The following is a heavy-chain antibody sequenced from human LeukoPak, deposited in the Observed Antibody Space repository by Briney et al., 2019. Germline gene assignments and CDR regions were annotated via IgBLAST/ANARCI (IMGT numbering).Heavy chain of an antibody. V-gene: IGHV4-59*01. D-gene: IGHD4-23*01. CDR2: IYYSGST. CDR1: GGSISSYY. CDR3: ARERTHGGIDY. Sequence: SETPSLTCTVSGGSISSYYWSWIRQPPGKGLEWIGYIYYSGSTNYNPSLKSRVTISVDTSKNQFSLKLSSVTAADTAVYYCARERTHGGIDYWGQGTLVTVSS. J-gene: IGHJ4*02.